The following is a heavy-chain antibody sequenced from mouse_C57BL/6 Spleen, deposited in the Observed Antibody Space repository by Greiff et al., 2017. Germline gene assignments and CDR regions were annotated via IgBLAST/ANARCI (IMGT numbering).Heavy chain of an antibody. CDR1: GYTFTSYW. CDR2: IYPGSGST. V-gene: IGHV1-55*01. CDR3: ARWDGSLDY. Sequence: VQLQQPGAELVKPGASVKMSCKASGYTFTSYWITWVKQRPGQGLEWIGDIYPGSGSTHYNEKFKSKATLTVDTSASTAYMQLSSLTSEGSAVYYCARWDGSLDYWGQGTTLTVSS. D-gene: IGHD1-1*01. J-gene: IGHJ2*01.